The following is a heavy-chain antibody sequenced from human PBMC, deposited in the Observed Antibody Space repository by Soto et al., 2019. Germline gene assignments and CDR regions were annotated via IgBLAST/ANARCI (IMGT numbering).Heavy chain of an antibody. V-gene: IGHV1-18*01. CDR1: GYTFTSYG. J-gene: IGHJ4*02. CDR3: ARGRGEIVLMVYALYYFDY. CDR2: ISAYNGNT. Sequence: GASVKVSCKASGYTFTSYGISWVRQAPGQGLEWMGWISAYNGNTNYAQKLQGRVTMTTDTSTSTAYMELRSLRSDDTAVYYCARGRGEIVLMVYALYYFDYWGQGTLVTVSS. D-gene: IGHD2-8*01.